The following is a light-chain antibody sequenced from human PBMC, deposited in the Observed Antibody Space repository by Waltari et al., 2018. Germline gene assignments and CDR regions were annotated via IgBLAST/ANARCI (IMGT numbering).Light chain of an antibody. CDR1: QSVSSNY. CDR2: DAS. Sequence: FVLTQSPGTLSLSPGERVNLPCRASQSVSSNYLAWYQQKPGQAPRLLIYDASNRATGIADRFSGSGSGTDFTLTISRLEPEDVAVYYCQQYGRSPWTFGQGTKVEIK. V-gene: IGKV3-20*01. J-gene: IGKJ1*01. CDR3: QQYGRSPWT.